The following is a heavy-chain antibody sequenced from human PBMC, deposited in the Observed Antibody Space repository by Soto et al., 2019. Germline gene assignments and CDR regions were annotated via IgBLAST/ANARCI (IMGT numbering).Heavy chain of an antibody. CDR1: GYTFTSYG. J-gene: IGHJ4*02. CDR3: ARGGILTGYYWGALDY. V-gene: IGHV1-18*01. D-gene: IGHD3-9*01. CDR2: ISAYNGNT. Sequence: QVQLVQSGAEVKKPGASVKVSCKASGYTFTSYGISWVRQAPGQGLEWMGWISAYNGNTNYAQKLQGRVTMNXVTXTXTAYMELRSLRSDDTAVYYCARGGILTGYYWGALDYWGQGTLVTVSS.